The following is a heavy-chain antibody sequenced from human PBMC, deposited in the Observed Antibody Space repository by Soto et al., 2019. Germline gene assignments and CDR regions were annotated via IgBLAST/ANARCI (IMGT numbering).Heavy chain of an antibody. CDR3: ARDSGSYYYYYGMDV. J-gene: IGHJ6*02. D-gene: IGHD1-26*01. CDR2: FYYSGST. Sequence: PSETLSLTCTVSGGSISSYYWSWIRQPPGKGLEWIGYFYYSGSTNYNPSLKSRVTISVDTSKNQFSLKLRSVTAADTAVYYCARDSGSYYYYYGMDVWGQGTTVTVSS. V-gene: IGHV4-59*01. CDR1: GGSISSYY.